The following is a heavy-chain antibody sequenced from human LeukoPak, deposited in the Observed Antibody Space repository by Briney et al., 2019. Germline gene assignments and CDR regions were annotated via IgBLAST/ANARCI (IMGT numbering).Heavy chain of an antibody. Sequence: PGRSLRLSCAASGFTFSSYWMHWLRQVPGKGLVWVARINPGGSSITYADSVKGRFTISRDNAKNTLYLQMYSLSAEDTGVYYCARSNQADDYWGQGTLVTVSS. CDR1: GFTFSSYW. CDR3: ARSNQADDY. V-gene: IGHV3-74*01. CDR2: INPGGSSI. J-gene: IGHJ4*02. D-gene: IGHD1-14*01.